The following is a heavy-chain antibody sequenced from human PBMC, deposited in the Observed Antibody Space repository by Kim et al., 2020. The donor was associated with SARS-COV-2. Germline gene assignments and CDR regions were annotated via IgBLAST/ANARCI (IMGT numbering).Heavy chain of an antibody. CDR2: IIPIFGTA. V-gene: IGHV1-69*13. CDR1: GGTFSSYA. Sequence: SVKVSCKASGGTFSSYAISWVRQAPGQGLEWMGGIIPIFGTANYAQKLQGRVTITADESTSTAYMELSSLRSEDTAVYYCARVPYYDILAGYYRGWYYFVYWGQRTLVTVSS. J-gene: IGHJ4*02. CDR3: ARVPYYDILAGYYRGWYYFVY. D-gene: IGHD3-9*01.